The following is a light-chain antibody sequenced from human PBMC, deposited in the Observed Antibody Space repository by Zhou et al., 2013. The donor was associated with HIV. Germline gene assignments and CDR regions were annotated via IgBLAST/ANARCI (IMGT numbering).Light chain of an antibody. V-gene: IGKV1-39*01. CDR2: AAS. CDR3: QQSYRYPRT. J-gene: IGKJ1*01. Sequence: DIQMTQSPSSLSASVGDRVTVTCRASQSISSYLNWYQQTPGKAPKLLIYAASSLQTGVPPRFGGSGFGTDFALTITSLQPEDFATYYCQQSYRYPRTFGQGTKVEI. CDR1: QSISSY.